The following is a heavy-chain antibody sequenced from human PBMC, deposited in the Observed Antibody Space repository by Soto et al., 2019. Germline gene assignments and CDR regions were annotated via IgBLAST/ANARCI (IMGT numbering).Heavy chain of an antibody. CDR3: AKFVQQLWSYYYGMDV. Sequence: GGSLRLSCAASGFTFSSYGMHWVRQAPGKGLEWVAVITYDGSNKYYADSVKGRFTISRDNSKNTLYLQMNSLRAEDTAVYYCAKFVQQLWSYYYGMDVWGQGTTVTVSS. J-gene: IGHJ6*02. CDR1: GFTFSSYG. V-gene: IGHV3-30*18. CDR2: ITYDGSNK. D-gene: IGHD5-18*01.